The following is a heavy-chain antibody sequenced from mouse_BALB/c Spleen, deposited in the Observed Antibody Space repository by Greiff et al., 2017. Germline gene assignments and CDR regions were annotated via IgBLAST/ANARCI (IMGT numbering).Heavy chain of an antibody. J-gene: IGHJ4*01. Sequence: TGGGLVQPKGSLKLSCAASGFTFNTNAMNWVRQAPGKGLEWVARIRSKSNNYATYYADSVKDRFTISRDDSQSMLYLQMNNLKTEDTAMYYCVRERGDLDYWGQGTSVTVSS. CDR1: GFTFNTNA. CDR2: IRSKSNNYAT. V-gene: IGHV10S3*01. D-gene: IGHD3-3*01. CDR3: VRERGDLDY.